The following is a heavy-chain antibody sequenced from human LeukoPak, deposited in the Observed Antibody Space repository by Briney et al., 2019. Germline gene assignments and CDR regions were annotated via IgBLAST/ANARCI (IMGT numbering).Heavy chain of an antibody. CDR3: AKDLYDFWSGYYTFFDY. D-gene: IGHD3-3*01. V-gene: IGHV3-30*02. J-gene: IGHJ4*02. CDR2: IRYDGSNK. Sequence: VGSLRLSCAASGFTFSSYGMHWVRQAPGKGLEWVAFIRYDGSNKYCADSVKGRFTISRDNSKNTLYLQMNSLRAEDTAVYYCAKDLYDFWSGYYTFFDYWGQGTLVTVSS. CDR1: GFTFSSYG.